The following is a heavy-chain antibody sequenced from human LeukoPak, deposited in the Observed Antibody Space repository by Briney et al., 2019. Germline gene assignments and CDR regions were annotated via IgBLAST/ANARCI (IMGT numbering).Heavy chain of an antibody. J-gene: IGHJ4*02. Sequence: PRGSLRLSSAPSGFTFRSFAISWVRQAPGKGLDWVSSISGSGGTTYYAHSVKGRFTISRDTSNTTPYPQLNSLRADDTAVYYCAKAFDWTPPGYFDYWGQGTLVTVSS. D-gene: IGHD3-9*01. CDR1: GFTFRSFA. CDR3: AKAFDWTPPGYFDY. CDR2: ISGSGGTT. V-gene: IGHV3-23*01.